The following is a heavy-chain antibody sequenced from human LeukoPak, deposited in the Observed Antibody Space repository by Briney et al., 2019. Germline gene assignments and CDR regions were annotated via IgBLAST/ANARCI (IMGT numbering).Heavy chain of an antibody. J-gene: IGHJ4*02. Sequence: SQTLSLTCTVSGGSISSGGYYWSWIRQPPGKGLEWIGYIYHSGSTYYNPSLKSRVTISVDRSKNQFSLKLSSVTAADTAVYYCASMGELPFDYWGQGTLVTVSS. V-gene: IGHV4-30-2*01. CDR1: GGSISSGGYY. D-gene: IGHD1-26*01. CDR2: IYHSGST. CDR3: ASMGELPFDY.